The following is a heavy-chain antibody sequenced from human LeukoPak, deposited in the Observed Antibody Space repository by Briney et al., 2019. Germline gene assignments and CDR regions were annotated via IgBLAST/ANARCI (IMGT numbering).Heavy chain of an antibody. D-gene: IGHD3-3*01. V-gene: IGHV3-23*01. CDR3: ARSFGVVTHAFDI. J-gene: IGHJ3*02. Sequence: HPGGSLRLSCAASGFTFSSYAMSWVRQAPGKGLEWVSAISGSGGSTYYADSVKGRFTISRDNSKNTLYLQMGSLRAEDMAVYYCARSFGVVTHAFDIWGQGTMVTVSS. CDR1: GFTFSSYA. CDR2: ISGSGGST.